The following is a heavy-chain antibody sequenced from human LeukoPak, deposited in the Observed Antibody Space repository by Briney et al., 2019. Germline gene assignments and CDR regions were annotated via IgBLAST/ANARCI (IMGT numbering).Heavy chain of an antibody. V-gene: IGHV1-2*02. Sequence: ASVKVSFKASGYTFNGYYMHWVRQAPGEGLEWMGWINPNTGGTNYAQKFQGRVTMTRDTSISTAYMELSRLRSDDTAVYYCARVDRPYSSSVGYWGQGTLVTVSS. CDR2: INPNTGGT. J-gene: IGHJ4*02. D-gene: IGHD6-19*01. CDR1: GYTFNGYY. CDR3: ARVDRPYSSSVGY.